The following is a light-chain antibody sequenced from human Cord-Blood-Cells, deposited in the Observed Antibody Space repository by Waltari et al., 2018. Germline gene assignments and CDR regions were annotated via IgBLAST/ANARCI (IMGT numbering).Light chain of an antibody. J-gene: IGKJ2*01. Sequence: DIVMTQSPDSLALSLGERATINCKSSQSVLYSSNNKNYLDWYQQKPGQPPKLLIYWASTRESGVPDRFSGSGSVTDFTLTISSLQAEDVAVYYCQQYYSTPYTFGQGTKLEIK. CDR3: QQYYSTPYT. CDR2: WAS. CDR1: QSVLYSSNNKNY. V-gene: IGKV4-1*01.